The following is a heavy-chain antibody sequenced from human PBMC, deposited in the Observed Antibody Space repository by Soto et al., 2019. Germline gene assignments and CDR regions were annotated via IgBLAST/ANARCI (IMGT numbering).Heavy chain of an antibody. CDR2: IYSSGTT. D-gene: IGHD2-8*01. J-gene: IGHJ4*01. V-gene: IGHV4-39*01. CDR3: ARRYWTNDVGYPLDY. CDR1: GDSSSSAGYS. Sequence: TWQPLALSLAVSGDSSSSAGYSWGWIRQPPGKGLEWIGNIYSSGTTKYNPSLKSRVSISIDTSKRQFSLNLSSVTAADTAVEYFARRYWTNDVGYPLDYCG.